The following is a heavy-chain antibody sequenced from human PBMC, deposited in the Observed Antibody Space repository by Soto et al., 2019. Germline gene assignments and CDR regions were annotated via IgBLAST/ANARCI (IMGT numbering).Heavy chain of an antibody. CDR1: GYSFTDYH. CDR2: INPKSGGT. J-gene: IGHJ6*02. V-gene: IGHV1-2*04. D-gene: IGHD2-8*01. Sequence: QVQLVQSGAEVKKPGASVRVSCKASGYSFTDYHIHWVRQAPGQGLEWLGRINPKSGGTSTAQKFQGLGTMTRDRSISTVYMELTRLRSDDTAVYFCARGHSTDCSNGVCSFFYNHEMDVWGQGTTVTVSS. CDR3: ARGHSTDCSNGVCSFFYNHEMDV.